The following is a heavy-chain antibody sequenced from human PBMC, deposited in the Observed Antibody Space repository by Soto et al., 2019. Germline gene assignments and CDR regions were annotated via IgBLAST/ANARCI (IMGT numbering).Heavy chain of an antibody. CDR3: ASLSHMGPGAGGWDY. D-gene: IGHD3-16*01. J-gene: IGHJ4*02. CDR1: GFTFSSYG. V-gene: IGHV3-33*01. CDR2: IWYDGSNK. Sequence: QVQLVESGGGVVQPGRSLRLSCAASGFTFSSYGMHWVRQAPGKGLEWVAVIWYDGSNKYYADSVKGRFTISRDNSKNTLYLQMNSLRAEDTAVYYCASLSHMGPGAGGWDYWGQGTLVTVSS.